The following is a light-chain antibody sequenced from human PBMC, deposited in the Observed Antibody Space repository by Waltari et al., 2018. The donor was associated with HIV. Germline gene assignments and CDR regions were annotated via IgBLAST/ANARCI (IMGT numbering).Light chain of an antibody. V-gene: IGKV1-5*03. J-gene: IGKJ1*01. CDR1: QSVSSS. CDR2: KAS. CDR3: QQYLTFSRT. Sequence: DLQMTQSPPTLSASVGARVTITCRASQSVSSSLAWYQQKPGKAPTLLIFKASSLQNGVPPLFSGSGSGTDFTLTISGLQPDDFATYYCQQYLTFSRTFGQGTQV.